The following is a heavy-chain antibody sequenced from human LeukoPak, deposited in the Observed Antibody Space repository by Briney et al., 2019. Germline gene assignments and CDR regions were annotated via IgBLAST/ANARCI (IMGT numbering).Heavy chain of an antibody. Sequence: GGSLRLSCAASGFTFSSYGMHWVRQAPGKGLEWVAVISYDGSNKYYADSVKGRFTISRDSSKNTLYLQMNSLRAEDTAVYYCARAPIMVGGAYFDYWGQGTLVTVSS. D-gene: IGHD1-26*01. CDR3: ARAPIMVGGAYFDY. V-gene: IGHV3-30*19. J-gene: IGHJ4*02. CDR1: GFTFSSYG. CDR2: ISYDGSNK.